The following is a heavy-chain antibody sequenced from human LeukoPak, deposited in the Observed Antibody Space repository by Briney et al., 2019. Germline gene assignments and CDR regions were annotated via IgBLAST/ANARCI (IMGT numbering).Heavy chain of an antibody. V-gene: IGHV1-46*01. J-gene: IGHJ6*02. CDR1: GYTFTSYY. CDR3: ARCLYDFWSGYYTLVYGYGMDV. Sequence: VASVKVSCKASGYTFTSYYMHWVRQAPGQGLEWMGIINPSGGSTGYAQKFQGRVTMTRDTSTSTVYMELNSLRAEDTAVYYCARCLYDFWSGYYTLVYGYGMDVWGQGTTVTVSS. CDR2: INPSGGST. D-gene: IGHD3-3*01.